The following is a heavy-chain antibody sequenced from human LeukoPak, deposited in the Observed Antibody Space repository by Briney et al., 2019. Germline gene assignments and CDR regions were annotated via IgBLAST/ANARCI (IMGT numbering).Heavy chain of an antibody. J-gene: IGHJ1*01. V-gene: IGHV3-23*01. D-gene: IGHD1-26*01. CDR2: ISGSGVTT. CDR1: GFTFSSYA. Sequence: GGSLRLSCIASGFTFSSYAMGWVRQAPGKGLDWVSAISGSGVTTHYAGSVQGRFSISRDNSKNTLYLQMNSLRVEDTALYYCVKKVVVGATSPYSDFQDWGQGTLVTDSS. CDR3: VKKVVVGATSPYSDFQD.